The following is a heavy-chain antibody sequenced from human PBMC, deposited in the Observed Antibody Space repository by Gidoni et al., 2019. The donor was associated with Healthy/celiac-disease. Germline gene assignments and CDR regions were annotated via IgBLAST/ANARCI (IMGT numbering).Heavy chain of an antibody. V-gene: IGHV4-34*01. CDR1: GGSFSGYY. CDR2: INHSGST. Sequence: QVQLQQWGAGLLKPSETLSLTCAVYGGSFSGYYWSWIRQPPGKGLEWIGEINHSGSTNYNPSLKSRVTISVDTSKNQFSLKLSSVTAADTAVYYCARENYYDSSGYYPFDYWGQGTLVTVSS. CDR3: ARENYYDSSGYYPFDY. D-gene: IGHD3-22*01. J-gene: IGHJ4*02.